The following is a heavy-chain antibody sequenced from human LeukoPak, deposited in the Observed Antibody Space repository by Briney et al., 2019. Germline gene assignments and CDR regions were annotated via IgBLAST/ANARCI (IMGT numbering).Heavy chain of an antibody. D-gene: IGHD3-22*01. CDR3: ARLHTTQYYYDSSGYLISFGYYFDY. V-gene: IGHV4-39*07. CDR1: GGFISRSSYF. CDR2: VFYTGTT. J-gene: IGHJ4*02. Sequence: PSETLSLTCSVSGGFISRSSYFWGLIRQPPGKGLEWIGSVFYTGTTYHNPSLRSRVTISLDTSNNQFSLKLSSVTAADTAVYYCARLHTTQYYYDSSGYLISFGYYFDYWGQGTLVTVSS.